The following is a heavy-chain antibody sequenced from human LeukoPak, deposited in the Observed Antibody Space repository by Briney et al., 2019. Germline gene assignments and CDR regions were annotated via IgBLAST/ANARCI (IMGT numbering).Heavy chain of an antibody. V-gene: IGHV3-30*04. Sequence: GRSLRLSCAASGFTFSNHAMHWVRQAPGEGLDWVAVISFDGRNKYYADSVKGRFTISRDNSKNTLFLQMNTLRPEDTAVYWCASGGCCSGGSCQKTGSQYWGQGTQVTVSS. CDR3: ASGGCCSGGSCQKTGSQY. CDR2: ISFDGRNK. D-gene: IGHD2-15*01. CDR1: GFTFSNHA. J-gene: IGHJ1*01.